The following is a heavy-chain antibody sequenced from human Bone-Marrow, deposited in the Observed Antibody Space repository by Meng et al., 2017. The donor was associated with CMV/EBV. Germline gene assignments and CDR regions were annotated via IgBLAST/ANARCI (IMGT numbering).Heavy chain of an antibody. CDR2: INPNSGGT. CDR3: ARDLGAAAGSYYYYGMDF. J-gene: IGHJ6*02. CDR1: GYTFTGYY. V-gene: IGHV1-2*02. Sequence: ASVKVSCKASGYTFTGYYMHWVRQAPGQGLEWMGWINPNSGGTNYAQKFQGRVTMTRDTSISTAYMELSRLRSDDTAVYYCARDLGAAAGSYYYYGMDFWGQGTTVTVSS. D-gene: IGHD6-13*01.